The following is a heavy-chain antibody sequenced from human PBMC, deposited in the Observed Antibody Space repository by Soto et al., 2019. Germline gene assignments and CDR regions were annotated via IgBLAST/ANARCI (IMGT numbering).Heavy chain of an antibody. CDR3: ARYYCSSDNCYYFDY. CDR2: IYYTGST. CDR1: GGSISNNY. D-gene: IGHD2-2*01. Sequence: SETLSLTCTVSGGSISNNYWSWIRQTPGKGLEWIGYIYYTGSTNYNPSLKSRVSFSVDTSKNQFSLKLSYVTAADTAVYYCARYYCSSDNCYYFDYWGQGALVTVSS. V-gene: IGHV4-59*01. J-gene: IGHJ4*02.